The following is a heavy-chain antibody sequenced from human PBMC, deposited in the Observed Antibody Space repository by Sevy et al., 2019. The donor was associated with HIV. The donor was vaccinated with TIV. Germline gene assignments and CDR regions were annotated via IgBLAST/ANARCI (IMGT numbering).Heavy chain of an antibody. V-gene: IGHV1-24*01. CDR1: GYSLSEFS. CDR2: FGPEDGDT. D-gene: IGHD2-15*01. J-gene: IGHJ2*01. Sequence: ASVKVSCKVSGYSLSEFSMHWVRQAPGKGLEWMGGFGPEDGDTIYAQRFQGRVTMTEDTSIATAYMELSSLRSEDTAVYYCARGHKWQYSPDWYFDLWGRGTLVTVSS. CDR3: ARGHKWQYSPDWYFDL.